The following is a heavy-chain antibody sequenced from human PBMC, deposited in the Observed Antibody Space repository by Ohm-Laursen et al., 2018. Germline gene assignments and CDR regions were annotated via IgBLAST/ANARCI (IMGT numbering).Heavy chain of an antibody. CDR2: IEQDGSEK. V-gene: IGHV3-7*01. D-gene: IGHD6-19*01. CDR1: GFTFSSYD. Sequence: SLRLSCAASGFTFSSYDMNWVRQAPGKGLEWVANIEQDGSEKNYVESVKGRFTISRDNAKNSLFLQLNALRAEDTAVYYCAAGSGWLIDYWGQGTLVTVSS. J-gene: IGHJ4*02. CDR3: AAGSGWLIDY.